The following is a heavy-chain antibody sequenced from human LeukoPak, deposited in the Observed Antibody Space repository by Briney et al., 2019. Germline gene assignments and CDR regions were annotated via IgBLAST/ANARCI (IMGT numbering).Heavy chain of an antibody. D-gene: IGHD3-22*01. CDR2: ISYDGSNK. V-gene: IGHV3-30*18. CDR1: GFTFSSYG. Sequence: PGGSLRLSCAASGFTFSSYGMHWVRQAPGKGLEWVAVISYDGSNKYYADSVKGRFTISRDNSKNTLYLQMNSLRAEDTAVYYCAKDSSRLNMIVVRIDFDYWGQGTLVTVSS. J-gene: IGHJ4*02. CDR3: AKDSSRLNMIVVRIDFDY.